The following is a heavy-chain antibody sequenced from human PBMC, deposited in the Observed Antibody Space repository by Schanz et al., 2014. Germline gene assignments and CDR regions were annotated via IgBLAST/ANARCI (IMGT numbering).Heavy chain of an antibody. CDR3: ARDSRPNYDFLTAYYSIDY. CDR1: EFTFSSYK. CDR2: ISSSGSYI. Sequence: EVQLVESGGGLVKPWGSLRLSCEASEFTFSSYKMNWVRQAPGKGLEWVSSISSSGSYIHYADSVKGRFTISRDNAKNTLYLQMNSLRAEDTAVYYCARDSRPNYDFLTAYYSIDYWGQGTLVTVSS. D-gene: IGHD3-9*01. J-gene: IGHJ4*02. V-gene: IGHV3-21*01.